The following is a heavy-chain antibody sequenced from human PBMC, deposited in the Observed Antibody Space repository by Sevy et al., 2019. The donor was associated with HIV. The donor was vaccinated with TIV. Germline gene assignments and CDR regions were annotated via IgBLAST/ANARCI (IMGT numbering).Heavy chain of an antibody. J-gene: IGHJ4*02. CDR2: LSHSGDST. CDR1: GFTFSSYA. V-gene: IGHV3-23*01. CDR3: AGRKVGDFWSGSIRGPWAGGPLFDY. D-gene: IGHD3-3*01. Sequence: GGSLRLTCTSSGFTFSSYAMNWVRQAPGKGLEWVSTLSHSGDSTYYADSVKGRFTISRDNSENTLYLQMNSLRAEDTALYYCAGRKVGDFWSGSIRGPWAGGPLFDYWGQGTLVTVSS.